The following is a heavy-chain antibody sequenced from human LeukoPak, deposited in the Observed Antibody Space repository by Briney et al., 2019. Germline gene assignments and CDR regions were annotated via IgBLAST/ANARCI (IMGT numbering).Heavy chain of an antibody. J-gene: IGHJ6*03. V-gene: IGHV3-23*01. Sequence: PGGSLRPSCAASGFTFSSHAMSWVRQAPGKGLEWVSSLSGSGGTTYHADSVKGRFSISRDNSKNTLYLQLNSLRAEDTVVYYCAKGGSTSRVTTSRVVFGYYYYLDVWGKGTPVTVSS. CDR1: GFTFSSHA. CDR2: LSGSGGTT. CDR3: AKGGSTSRVTTSRVVFGYYYYLDV. D-gene: IGHD4-17*01.